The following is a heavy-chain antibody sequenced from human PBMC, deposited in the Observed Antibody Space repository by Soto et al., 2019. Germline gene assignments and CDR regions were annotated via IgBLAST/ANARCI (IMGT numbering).Heavy chain of an antibody. CDR3: ARHEKGSYHYRSYGVDV. CDR2: IYYSGST. V-gene: IGHV4-39*01. CDR1: GGSISSSSYY. J-gene: IGHJ6*02. D-gene: IGHD1-26*01. Sequence: SETLSLTCTVSGGSISSSSYYWGWIRQPPGKGLEWIGSIYYSGSTYYNPSLKSRVTISVDTSNNQFSLKLSSVAAADTAVYYCARHEKGSYHYRSYGVDVWGQGTTVTVSS.